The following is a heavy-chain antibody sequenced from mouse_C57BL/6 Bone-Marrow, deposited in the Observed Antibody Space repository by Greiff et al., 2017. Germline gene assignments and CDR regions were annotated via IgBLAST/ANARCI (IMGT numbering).Heavy chain of an antibody. CDR3: ARPSFYWYFDV. J-gene: IGHJ1*03. D-gene: IGHD6-1*01. Sequence: QVQLQQSGAELVRPGTSVKVSCKASGYAFTNYLIEWVKQRPGQGLEWIGVINPGSGGTNYNEKFKGKATLTADKSSSTAYMQLSSLTSEDSAVCFCARPSFYWYFDVWGTGTTVTVSS. V-gene: IGHV1-54*01. CDR1: GYAFTNYL. CDR2: INPGSGGT.